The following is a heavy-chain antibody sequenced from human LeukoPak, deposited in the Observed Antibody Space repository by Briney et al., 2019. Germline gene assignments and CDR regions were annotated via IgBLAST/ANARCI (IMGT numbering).Heavy chain of an antibody. J-gene: IGHJ4*02. D-gene: IGHD2-21*02. CDR2: IYYSGST. Sequence: PSETLSLTCTVSGGSISSGGYYWSWIRQHPGKGLEWIGYIYYSGSTYYNPSLKSRVTISVDTSKNQFSLKLSSVTAADTAVYYCARFLTYCGGDCYPTRPHRYFDYWGQGTLVTVSS. CDR3: ARFLTYCGGDCYPTRPHRYFDY. V-gene: IGHV4-31*03. CDR1: GGSISSGGYY.